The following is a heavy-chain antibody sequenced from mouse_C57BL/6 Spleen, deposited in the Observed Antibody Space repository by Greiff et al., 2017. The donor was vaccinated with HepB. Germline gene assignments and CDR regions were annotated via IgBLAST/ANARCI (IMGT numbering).Heavy chain of an antibody. J-gene: IGHJ3*01. CDR2: ISDGGSYT. V-gene: IGHV5-4*01. D-gene: IGHD4-1*01. CDR3: ARDDRTGAWFAY. Sequence: DVMLVESGGGLVKPGGSLKLSCAASGFTFSSYAMSWVRQTPEKRLEWVATISDGGSYTYYPDNVKGRFTISRDNAKNNLYLQMSHLKSEDTAMYYCARDDRTGAWFAYWGQGTLVTVSA. CDR1: GFTFSSYA.